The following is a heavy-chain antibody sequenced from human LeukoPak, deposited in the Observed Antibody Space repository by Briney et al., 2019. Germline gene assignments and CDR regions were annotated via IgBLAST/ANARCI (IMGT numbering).Heavy chain of an antibody. D-gene: IGHD3-10*01. V-gene: IGHV4-59*01. CDR3: ARVSLIRESNSAWFDP. Sequence: SETLSLTCTVSGDSISRYYWSWIRQPPGKGLEWIGYIYYSGSTNYNPSLKSRVSISVDTSKNQFSPKLSSVTAADTALYFCARVSLIRESNSAWFDPWGQGTPVTVSS. CDR1: GDSISRYY. J-gene: IGHJ5*02. CDR2: IYYSGST.